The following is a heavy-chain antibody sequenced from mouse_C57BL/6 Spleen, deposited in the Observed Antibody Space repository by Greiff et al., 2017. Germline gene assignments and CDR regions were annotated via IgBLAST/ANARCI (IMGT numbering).Heavy chain of an antibody. CDR2: ISSGSSTI. CDR1: GFTFSDYG. V-gene: IGHV5-17*01. D-gene: IGHD1-2*01. Sequence: EVKLMESGGGLVKPGGSLKLSCAASGFTFSDYGMHWVRQAPEKGLEWVAYISSGSSTIYYADTVKGRFTISRDNAKNTLFLQMTSLRSEDTAMYYCAREGRPYYFDYWGQGTTLTVSS. J-gene: IGHJ2*01. CDR3: AREGRPYYFDY.